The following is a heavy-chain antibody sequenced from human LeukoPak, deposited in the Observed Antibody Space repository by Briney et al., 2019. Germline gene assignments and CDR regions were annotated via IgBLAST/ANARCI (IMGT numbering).Heavy chain of an antibody. CDR1: GFTFSSYA. Sequence: GGSLRLSCAASGFTFSSYAMHWVRQAPGKGLEWVAVISYDGSNKYYADSVKGRFTISRDNSKNTLYLQMNSLRAEDTAVYYCARESNIVVVPAAGGFDYWGQGTLVTVSS. J-gene: IGHJ4*02. CDR2: ISYDGSNK. V-gene: IGHV3-30-3*01. D-gene: IGHD2-2*01. CDR3: ARESNIVVVPAAGGFDY.